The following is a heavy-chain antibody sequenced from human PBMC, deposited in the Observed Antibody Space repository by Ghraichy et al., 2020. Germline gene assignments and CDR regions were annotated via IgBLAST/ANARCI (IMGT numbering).Heavy chain of an antibody. V-gene: IGHV4-39*07. J-gene: IGHJ4*02. D-gene: IGHD1-26*01. Sequence: SETLSLTCTVSGGSISSSSYYWGWIRQPPGKGLEWIGSIYYSGSTYYNPSLKSRVTISVDTSKNQFSLKLSSVTAADTAVYYCARVGATTLSYFDYWGQGTLVTVSS. CDR1: GGSISSSSYY. CDR3: ARVGATTLSYFDY. CDR2: IYYSGST.